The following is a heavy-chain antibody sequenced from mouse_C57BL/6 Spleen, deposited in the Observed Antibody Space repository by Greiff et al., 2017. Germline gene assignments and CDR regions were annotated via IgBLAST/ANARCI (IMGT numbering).Heavy chain of an antibody. Sequence: VQLQQSGAELVRPGASVTLSCKASGYTFTDYEMHWVKQTHVHGLEWIGAFDPDTGGTAYNQKFKGKDILTADKSSSTAYMELRSLTSEDSAVYYCTINYFDYWGQCTTLTVFS. CDR3: TINYFDY. V-gene: IGHV1-15*01. J-gene: IGHJ2*01. CDR1: GYTFTDYE. CDR2: FDPDTGGT.